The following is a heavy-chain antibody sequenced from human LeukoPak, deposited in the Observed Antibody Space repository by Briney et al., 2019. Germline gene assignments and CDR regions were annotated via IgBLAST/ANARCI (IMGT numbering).Heavy chain of an antibody. CDR3: ARGPRYCSGGSCYWRAQLDFDY. D-gene: IGHD2-15*01. CDR2: IYYSGST. V-gene: IGHV4-39*07. Sequence: ASETLSLTCTVSGGSISSSSYYWGWIRQPPGKGLEWIGSIYYSGSTYYNPSLKSRVTISVDTSKDQFSLKLSSVTAADTAVYYCARGPRYCSGGSCYWRAQLDFDYWGQGTLVTVSS. CDR1: GGSISSSSYY. J-gene: IGHJ4*02.